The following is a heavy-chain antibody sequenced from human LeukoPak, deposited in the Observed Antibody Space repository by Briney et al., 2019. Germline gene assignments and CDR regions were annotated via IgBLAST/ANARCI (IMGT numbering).Heavy chain of an antibody. D-gene: IGHD6-19*01. J-gene: IGHJ4*02. CDR2: IYHSGST. Sequence: SETLSLTCTVSGGSISSGGYYWSWIRQPPGKGLEWIGYIYHSGSTYYNPSLKSRVTISVDTSKNQFSLKLSSVTAADTAVYYCARGRGSGWYSGPTDFDYWGQGTLVTVSS. CDR1: GGSISSGGYY. V-gene: IGHV4-30-2*01. CDR3: ARGRGSGWYSGPTDFDY.